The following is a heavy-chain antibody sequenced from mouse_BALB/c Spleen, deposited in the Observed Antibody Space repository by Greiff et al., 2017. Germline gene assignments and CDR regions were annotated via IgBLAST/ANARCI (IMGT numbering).Heavy chain of an antibody. CDR1: GFNIKDTY. CDR3: ATVVGPHWYFDV. J-gene: IGHJ1*01. D-gene: IGHD1-1*01. V-gene: IGHV14-3*02. CDR2: IDPANGNT. Sequence: EVQLQQSGAELVKPGASVKLSCTASGFNIKDTYMHWVKQRPEQGLEWIGRIDPANGNTKYDPKFQGKATITADTSSNTAYLQLSSLTSEDTAVYYCATVVGPHWYFDVWGAGTTVTVSS.